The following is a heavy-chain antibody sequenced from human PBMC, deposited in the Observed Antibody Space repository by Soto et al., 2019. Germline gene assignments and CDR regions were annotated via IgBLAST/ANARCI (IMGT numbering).Heavy chain of an antibody. CDR1: GGSISSYY. CDR3: ARHIRNWHIVATAIDY. D-gene: IGHD5-12*01. J-gene: IGHJ4*02. V-gene: IGHV4-59*08. Sequence: SETLSLTCTVSGGSISSYYWSWIRQPPGKGLEWIGYIYYSGSTNYNPSLKSRVTISVDTSKNQFSLKLSSVTAADTAVYYCARHIRNWHIVATAIDYWGQGTLVTVSS. CDR2: IYYSGST.